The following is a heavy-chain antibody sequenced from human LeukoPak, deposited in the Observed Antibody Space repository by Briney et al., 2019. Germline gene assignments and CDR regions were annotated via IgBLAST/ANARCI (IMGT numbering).Heavy chain of an antibody. CDR3: ARCGSDYYDSSGYYYYFDY. J-gene: IGHJ4*02. CDR2: LSAYNGNT. D-gene: IGHD3-22*01. V-gene: IGHV1-18*01. Sequence: ASVKVSCKASGYTFTSYGISWVRQAPGQGLEWMGWLSAYNGNTNYAQKLQGRVTMTTDTSTSTAYMELRSLRSDDTAVYYCARCGSDYYDSSGYYYYFDYWGQGTLVTVSS. CDR1: GYTFTSYG.